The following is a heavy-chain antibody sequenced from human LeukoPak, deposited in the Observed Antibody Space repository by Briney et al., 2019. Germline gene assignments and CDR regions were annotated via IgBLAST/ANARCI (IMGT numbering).Heavy chain of an antibody. CDR2: ISGNGGGP. CDR3: VRQLAVPGPGYFDL. J-gene: IGHJ2*01. Sequence: GSLRLSCAASGFTFSSYAMHWVRQAPGKGLEYVSAISGNGGGPYYADSVKGRFTISRDNSKNTLYLQMSSLRAEDTAVYYCVRQLAVPGPGYFDLWGRGTLVTVSS. CDR1: GFTFSSYA. V-gene: IGHV3-64D*06. D-gene: IGHD6-19*01.